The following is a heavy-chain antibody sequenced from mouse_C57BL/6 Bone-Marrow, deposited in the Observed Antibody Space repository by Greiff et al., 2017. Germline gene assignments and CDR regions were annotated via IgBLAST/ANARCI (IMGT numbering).Heavy chain of an antibody. V-gene: IGHV1-22*01. J-gene: IGHJ2*01. CDR2: INPNNGGT. CDR1: GYTFTDYN. CDR3: AEQGTFDD. Sequence: VQLKESGPELVKPGASVKMSCKASGYTFTDYNMHWVKQSHGKSLEWIGYINPNNGGTSYNQKFKGKATLTVNKSSSTAYMELRSLTSEDSAVYYCAEQGTFDDWGQGTTLTVSS.